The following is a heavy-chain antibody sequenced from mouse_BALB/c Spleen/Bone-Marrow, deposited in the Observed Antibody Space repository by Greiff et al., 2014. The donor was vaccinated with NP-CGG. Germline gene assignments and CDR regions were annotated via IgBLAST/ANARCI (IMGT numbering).Heavy chain of an antibody. D-gene: IGHD4-1*01. Sequence: VQLQESRAELAKPGASVKMSCKASGYTFTNYWMHWVKQRPGQGLEWIGYIDPNTYYTRYNQKFKDKATLTADKSSSTAYLQLSSLTSEDSAVYYCARDWDAYWGQGTLVTVSA. CDR3: ARDWDAY. CDR1: GYTFTNYW. J-gene: IGHJ3*01. CDR2: IDPNTYYT. V-gene: IGHV1-7*01.